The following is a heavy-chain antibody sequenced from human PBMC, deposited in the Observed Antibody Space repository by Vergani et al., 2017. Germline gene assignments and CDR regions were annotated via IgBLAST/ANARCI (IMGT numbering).Heavy chain of an antibody. V-gene: IGHV4-59*01. Sequence: QVQLQESGPGLVKPSETLSLTCTVSGGSISSYYWSWIRQPPGKGLEWIGYIYYSGSTNYNPSLKSRVTISVDTAKNPFSLKLSSVTAADTAVYYCATSKLGYYDSSAFDIWGQGTMVTVSS. J-gene: IGHJ3*02. CDR3: ATSKLGYYDSSAFDI. D-gene: IGHD3-22*01. CDR2: IYYSGST. CDR1: GGSISSYY.